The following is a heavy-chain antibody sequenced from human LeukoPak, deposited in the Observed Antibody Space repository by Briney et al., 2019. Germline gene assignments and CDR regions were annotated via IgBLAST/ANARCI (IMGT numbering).Heavy chain of an antibody. D-gene: IGHD2-21*01. CDR1: GGSISSYY. CDR2: IYYSGST. CDR3: ASAPGEVVPTARGTNTLYYYYYYGMDV. J-gene: IGHJ6*02. V-gene: IGHV4-59*01. Sequence: PSETLSLTCTVSGGSISSYYWSWIRQPPGKGLEWIGYIYYSGSTNYNPSLKSRVTISVDTSKNQFSLKLSSVTAADTAVYYCASAPGEVVPTARGTNTLYYYYYYGMDVWGQGTTVTVSS.